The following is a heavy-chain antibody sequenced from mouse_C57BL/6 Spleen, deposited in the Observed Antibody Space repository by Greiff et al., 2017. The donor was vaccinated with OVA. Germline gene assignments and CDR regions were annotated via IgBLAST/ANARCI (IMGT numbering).Heavy chain of an antibody. CDR2: ISSGSSTI. Sequence: EVMLVESGGGLVKPGGSLKLSCAASGFTFSDYGMHWVRQAPEKGLEWVAYISSGSSTIYYADTVKGRFTISRDNAKNTLFLQMTSLRSEDTAMYYCARPYYGNYDWFAYWGQGTLVTVSA. V-gene: IGHV5-17*01. CDR1: GFTFSDYG. CDR3: ARPYYGNYDWFAY. D-gene: IGHD2-10*01. J-gene: IGHJ3*01.